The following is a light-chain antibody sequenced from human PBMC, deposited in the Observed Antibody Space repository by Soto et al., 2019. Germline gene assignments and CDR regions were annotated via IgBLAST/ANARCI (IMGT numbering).Light chain of an antibody. Sequence: IVLTQSPGTLSLSPGERATLSCRASHSVSSSYLAWYQQQPGQAPRLLIYGASSRTAGIPDRFSGSGSGTDFTLTISRLEPEDFAVYYCQQYGSSPPITFGQGTRLEIK. CDR1: HSVSSSY. J-gene: IGKJ5*01. CDR2: GAS. CDR3: QQYGSSPPIT. V-gene: IGKV3-20*01.